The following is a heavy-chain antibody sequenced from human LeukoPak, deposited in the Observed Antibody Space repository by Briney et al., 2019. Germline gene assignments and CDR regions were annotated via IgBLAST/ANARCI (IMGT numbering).Heavy chain of an antibody. CDR2: IYYSGST. V-gene: IGHV4-59*01. Sequence: SETLSLTCTVSGGSISSYYWSWIRQPPGKGLEWIGYIYYSGSTDYNPSLKSRVTISVDTSKNQFSLKLSSVTAADTAVYYCAASPYYGSGSYYEAPFDYWGQGTLVTVSS. J-gene: IGHJ4*02. CDR3: AASPYYGSGSYYEAPFDY. CDR1: GGSISSYY. D-gene: IGHD3-10*01.